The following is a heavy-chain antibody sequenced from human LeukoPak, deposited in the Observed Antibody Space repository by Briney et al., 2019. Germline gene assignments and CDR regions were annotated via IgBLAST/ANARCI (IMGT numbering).Heavy chain of an antibody. J-gene: IGHJ4*02. CDR3: ARGSDEAAADYFDY. CDR1: GDAITSDKYY. Sequence: TSETLSLTCTVSGDAITSDKYYWGWIRQPPGKGLEWIGEIYHSGSTNYNPSLKSRVTISVDKSKNQFSLKLSSVTAADTAVYYCARGSDEAAADYFDYWGQGTLVTVSS. CDR2: IYHSGST. V-gene: IGHV4-39*07. D-gene: IGHD6-13*01.